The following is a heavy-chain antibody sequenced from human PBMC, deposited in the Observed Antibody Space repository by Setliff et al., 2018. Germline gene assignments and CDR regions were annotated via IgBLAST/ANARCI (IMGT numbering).Heavy chain of an antibody. Sequence: PSETLSLTCAVSGYSISSGYYWGWIRQPPGKGLEWIGSIHHRGSTYYNPSLKSRVTTLVDTSKNHFSLKLSSVTAADTAVYYCARAFTYYNFWSGYGYGMDAWGQGTTVTVSS. V-gene: IGHV4-38-2*01. CDR3: ARAFTYYNFWSGYGYGMDA. J-gene: IGHJ6*02. CDR1: GYSISSGYY. D-gene: IGHD3-3*01. CDR2: IHHRGST.